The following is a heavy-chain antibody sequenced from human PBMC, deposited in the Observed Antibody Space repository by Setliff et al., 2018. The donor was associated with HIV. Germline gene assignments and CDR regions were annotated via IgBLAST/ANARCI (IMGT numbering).Heavy chain of an antibody. CDR2: IYSSGNT. CDR1: GGSLTGYY. D-gene: IGHD2-21*02. V-gene: IGHV4-4*07. CDR3: TRDLWGDDYYYNNMDV. Sequence: SETLSLTCAVYGGSLTGYYWSWIRQSAGKGLEWIGRIYASGNIGRIYSSGNTEYNPSLKSRVTMSVDTSKNQFSLELTSVTAADTAEYYCTRDLWGDDYYYNNMDVWGKGTAVTVSS. J-gene: IGHJ6*03.